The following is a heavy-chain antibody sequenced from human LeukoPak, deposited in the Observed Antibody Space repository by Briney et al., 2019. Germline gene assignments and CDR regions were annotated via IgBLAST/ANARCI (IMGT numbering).Heavy chain of an antibody. D-gene: IGHD3-3*01. Sequence: SETLSLTCTVSGGSISSGDYYWSWIRQPAGKGLEWIGRIYTSGSTNYNPSLKSRVTMSVDTSKNQFSLKLSSVTAADTAVYYCASSRSGSGATIDYWGQGTLVTVSS. V-gene: IGHV4-61*02. J-gene: IGHJ4*02. CDR3: ASSRSGSGATIDY. CDR1: GGSISSGDYY. CDR2: IYTSGST.